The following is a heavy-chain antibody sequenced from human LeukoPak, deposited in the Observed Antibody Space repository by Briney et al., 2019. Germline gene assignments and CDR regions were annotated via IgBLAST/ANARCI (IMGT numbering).Heavy chain of an antibody. D-gene: IGHD6-13*01. CDR2: IYYSGRT. CDR1: GGSISSGGYY. V-gene: IGHV4-30-4*08. Sequence: SETLSLTCTVSGGSISSGGYYWSWIRQHPGKGLEWIGYIYYSGRTYYNPSLKSRVTISVDTSKNQFSLKLSSVTGADTAVYHCARGIAAAGTSSWWFDPWGQGTLVTVSS. CDR3: ARGIAAAGTSSWWFDP. J-gene: IGHJ5*02.